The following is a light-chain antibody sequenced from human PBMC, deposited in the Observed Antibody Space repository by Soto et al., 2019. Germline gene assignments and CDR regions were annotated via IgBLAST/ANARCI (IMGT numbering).Light chain of an antibody. J-gene: IGKJ4*01. CDR2: GAS. CDR3: QQYGSSPLT. CDR1: QSVSSSY. V-gene: IGKV3-20*01. Sequence: EIVLTNSPGTLSLSRWERATLSCRASQSVSSSYLAWYQQKPGQAPRLLIYGASSRATGNPDRFSGSGSGTDFTLTISRLEPEDFAVDYCQQYGSSPLTLGGGTKVDIK.